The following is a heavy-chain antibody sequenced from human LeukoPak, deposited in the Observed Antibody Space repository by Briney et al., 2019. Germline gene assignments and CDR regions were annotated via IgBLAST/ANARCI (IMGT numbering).Heavy chain of an antibody. V-gene: IGHV4-34*01. CDR2: INHSGST. D-gene: IGHD2-2*01. J-gene: IGHJ5*02. CDR3: ARGPPPKYCSSTSCYRHRWFDP. CDR1: GGSFSGYY. Sequence: SETLSLTCAVYGGSFSGYYWSWIRQPPGKGLEGIGEINHSGSTNYNPSLKRRVTISVDTSNNQFSLKPSSVTAADTAVYYCARGPPPKYCSSTSCYRHRWFDPWGQGTLVTVSS.